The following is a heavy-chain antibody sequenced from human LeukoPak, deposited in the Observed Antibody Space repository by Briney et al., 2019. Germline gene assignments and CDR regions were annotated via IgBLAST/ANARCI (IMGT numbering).Heavy chain of an antibody. V-gene: IGHV3-23*01. D-gene: IGHD3-22*01. J-gene: IGHJ4*02. CDR1: GITLSNYG. CDR3: AKRGVVIRVILVGFHKEAYYFDS. CDR2: ISGSGGST. Sequence: GGSLRLSCAVSGITLSNYGMSWVRQAPGKGLEWVAGISGSGGSTNYTDSVKGRCTISRDNPKHTLYLQMTSLTVEDTAVYFCAKRGVVIRVILVGFHKEAYYFDSWGQGALVTVSS.